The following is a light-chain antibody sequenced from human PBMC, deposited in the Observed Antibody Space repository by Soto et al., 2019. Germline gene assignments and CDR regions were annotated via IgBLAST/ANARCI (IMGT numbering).Light chain of an antibody. CDR3: QQRSSWPPYT. V-gene: IGKV3-11*01. Sequence: EIVLTQSPVTLSLSPGERATLSCRASQSVSTYLAWYQQKPGQAPRLLIYDASNRATGIPARFSGSGSGTDFTLTISRLEPEDFAVYYCQQRSSWPPYTFGQGTKLEIK. CDR1: QSVSTY. J-gene: IGKJ2*01. CDR2: DAS.